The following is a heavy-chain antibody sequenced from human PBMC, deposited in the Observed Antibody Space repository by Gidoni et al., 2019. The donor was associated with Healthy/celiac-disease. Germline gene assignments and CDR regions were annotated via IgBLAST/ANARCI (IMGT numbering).Heavy chain of an antibody. Sequence: EVQLVESGGGLVKPGGSLRLSCAASGLTFSNYSMNWVRQAPGKGLEWVSSISRSISYISYADAVKGRLTISRDNAKNSLYLQMNSLRAEDTAVYYCARDVVDSRGYWGQGTLVTVSS. CDR3: ARDVVDSRGY. J-gene: IGHJ4*02. CDR1: GLTFSNYS. V-gene: IGHV3-21*01. D-gene: IGHD6-13*01. CDR2: ISRSISYI.